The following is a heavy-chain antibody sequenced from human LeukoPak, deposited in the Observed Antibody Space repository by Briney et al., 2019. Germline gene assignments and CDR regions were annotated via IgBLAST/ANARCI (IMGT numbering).Heavy chain of an antibody. V-gene: IGHV1-2*02. Sequence: ASVNVSCKASGYTFTGYYMHWVRQAPGQGLEWMGWINPNSGGTNYAQKFQGRVTMTRDTSISTAYMELSRLTSDDTAVYYCARGGYYGSGSYGLWGQGTLVTVSS. J-gene: IGHJ4*02. CDR3: ARGGYYGSGSYGL. CDR1: GYTFTGYY. CDR2: INPNSGGT. D-gene: IGHD3-10*01.